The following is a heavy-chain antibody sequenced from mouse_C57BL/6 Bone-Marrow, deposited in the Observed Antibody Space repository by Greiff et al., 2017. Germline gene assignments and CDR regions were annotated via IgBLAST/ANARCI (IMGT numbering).Heavy chain of an antibody. CDR3: ARDYYGSSYGYFDV. CDR2: ISSGSNTI. D-gene: IGHD1-1*01. V-gene: IGHV5-17*01. Sequence: EVQVVESGGGLVKPGGSLKLSCAASGFTFSDYGMHWVRPAPEKGLEWVAYISSGSNTIYYADTVKGRFTISRDNAKNTLFLQMTSLRSEDTAMYYCARDYYGSSYGYFDVWGTGTTVTVSS. CDR1: GFTFSDYG. J-gene: IGHJ1*03.